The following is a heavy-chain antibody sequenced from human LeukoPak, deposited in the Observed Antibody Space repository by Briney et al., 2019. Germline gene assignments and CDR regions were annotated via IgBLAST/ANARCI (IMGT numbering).Heavy chain of an antibody. J-gene: IGHJ4*02. CDR1: GYTFTSYG. D-gene: IGHD6-19*01. CDR2: FDPEDGET. Sequence: ASVKVSCKASGYTFTSYGISWVRQAPGKGLEWMGGFDPEDGETIYAQKFQGRVTMTEDTSTDTAYMELSSLRSEDTAVYYCATENSSGWYFYWGQGTLVTVSS. V-gene: IGHV1-24*01. CDR3: ATENSSGWYFY.